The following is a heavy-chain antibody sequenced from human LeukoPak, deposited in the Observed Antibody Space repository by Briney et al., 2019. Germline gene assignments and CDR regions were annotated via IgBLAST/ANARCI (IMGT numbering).Heavy chain of an antibody. D-gene: IGHD6-19*01. V-gene: IGHV1-69*13. CDR2: ITPIFGTA. CDR1: GGTFSSYA. CDR3: ARAVAVAGNSDFDY. Sequence: SVKVSCKASGGTFSSYAISWVRQAPGQGLEWMGGITPIFGTANYAQKFQGRVTITADESTSTAYMELSSLRSEDTAVYYCARAVAVAGNSDFDYWGQGTLVTVSS. J-gene: IGHJ4*02.